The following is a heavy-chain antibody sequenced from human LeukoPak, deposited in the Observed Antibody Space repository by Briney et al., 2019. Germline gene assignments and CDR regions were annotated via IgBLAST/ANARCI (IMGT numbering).Heavy chain of an antibody. Sequence: PSETLSLTCAVYGGSFSGYYWSWSRQPPGKGLEWIGEINHSGSTNYNPSLKSRLTLSVDTSKNQFSLKLSSVTAADTAVYYCASTYGDSGYYFDYWGQGTLVTVSS. CDR1: GGSFSGYY. CDR2: INHSGST. V-gene: IGHV4-34*01. J-gene: IGHJ4*02. D-gene: IGHD4-17*01. CDR3: ASTYGDSGYYFDY.